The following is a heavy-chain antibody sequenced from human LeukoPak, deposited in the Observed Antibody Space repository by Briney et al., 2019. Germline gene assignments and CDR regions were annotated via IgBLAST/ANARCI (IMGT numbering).Heavy chain of an antibody. CDR2: VSGDGGTT. V-gene: IGHV3-64*01. J-gene: IGHJ4*02. CDR3: AREEPAGSTDY. CDR1: GFIFSSYP. D-gene: IGHD1-14*01. Sequence: GGSLRLSCVAFGFIFSSYPMHWVRQAPGKGLEYVSVVSGDGGTTHYTKSVKGRFTISRDNSKNTLYLQMGSLREEDMAVYYCAREEPAGSTDYWGQGTLVTVSS.